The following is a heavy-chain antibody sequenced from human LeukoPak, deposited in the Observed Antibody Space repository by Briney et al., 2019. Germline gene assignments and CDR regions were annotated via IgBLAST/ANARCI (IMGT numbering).Heavy chain of an antibody. V-gene: IGHV3-23*01. Sequence: GGSLGLSCAASGFTFSSYAMSWVRQAPGKGLEWVSAISGSGGSTYYADSVKGRFTISRDNSKNTLYLQMNSLRAEDTAVYYCAKLPYPLYNWNRPGDAFDIWGQGTMVTVSS. CDR2: ISGSGGST. D-gene: IGHD1-20*01. CDR3: AKLPYPLYNWNRPGDAFDI. CDR1: GFTFSSYA. J-gene: IGHJ3*02.